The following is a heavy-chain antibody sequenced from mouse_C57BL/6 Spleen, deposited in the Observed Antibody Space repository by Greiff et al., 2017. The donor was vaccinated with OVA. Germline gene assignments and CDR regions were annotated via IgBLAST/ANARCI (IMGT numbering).Heavy chain of an antibody. CDR1: GFSLTSYG. CDR2: IWRGGST. J-gene: IGHJ4*01. V-gene: IGHV2-5*01. Sequence: VMLVESGPGLVQPSQSLSITCTVSGFSLTSYGVHWVRQSPGKGLEWLGVIWRGGSTDYNAAFMSRLSITKDNSKSQVFFKMNSLQADDTAIYYCAKHGSRIGAMDYWGQGTSVTVSS. CDR3: AKHGSRIGAMDY. D-gene: IGHD1-1*01.